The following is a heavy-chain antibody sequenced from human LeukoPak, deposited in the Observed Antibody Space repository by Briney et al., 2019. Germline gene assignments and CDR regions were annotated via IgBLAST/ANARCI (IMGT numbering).Heavy chain of an antibody. J-gene: IGHJ6*03. D-gene: IGHD1-26*01. CDR1: GYTFTSYD. CDR3: ARVRGSPYYYYYYMDV. Sequence: ASVKVSCKASGYTFTSYDINWVRRATGQGLEWMGWMNPNSGNTGYAQKFQGRVTMTRNTSISTAYMELSSLRSEDTAVYYCARVRGSPYYYYYYMDVWGKGTTVTVSS. V-gene: IGHV1-8*01. CDR2: MNPNSGNT.